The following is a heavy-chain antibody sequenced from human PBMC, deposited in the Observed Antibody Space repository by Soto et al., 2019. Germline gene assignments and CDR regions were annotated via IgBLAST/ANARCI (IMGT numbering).Heavy chain of an antibody. CDR3: ATSSWYPTPYYYGMDV. V-gene: IGHV5-51*01. CDR1: GYRFTSYW. Sequence: GESLKISCKGSGYRFTSYWIGWGRQMPGKGLEWMGIIFPGDSETRYSPSFQGQVNISADKSISTAYLQWSSLKASDTAMYYCATSSWYPTPYYYGMDVWGQGTTVTVSS. CDR2: IFPGDSET. D-gene: IGHD6-13*01. J-gene: IGHJ6*02.